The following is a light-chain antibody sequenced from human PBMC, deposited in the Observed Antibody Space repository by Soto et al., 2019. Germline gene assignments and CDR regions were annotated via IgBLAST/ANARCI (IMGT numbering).Light chain of an antibody. V-gene: IGKV1-5*03. CDR3: QQYNTYSWT. CDR1: QSINNW. Sequence: IQMTQSPSTLSASVGDRVTITCRASQSINNWVAWYQQKPGKAPKLLIYMASSLEGGVPSRFSGSGSGTEFTLTIRSLQPDDFASYYCQQYNTYSWTFGQGTKVEIK. J-gene: IGKJ1*01. CDR2: MAS.